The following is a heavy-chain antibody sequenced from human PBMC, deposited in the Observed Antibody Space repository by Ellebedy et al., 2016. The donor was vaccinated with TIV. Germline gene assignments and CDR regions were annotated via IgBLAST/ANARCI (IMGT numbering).Heavy chain of an antibody. D-gene: IGHD4-17*01. V-gene: IGHV1-18*01. CDR1: GYTFSTQG. J-gene: IGHJ5*02. CDR2: ISPYNGYA. CDR3: AREVYGDSLNWFDP. Sequence: ASVKVSCKASGYTFSTQGISWVRQAPGQGLEWMGWISPYNGYAGYAQRFRDRVIMTADTSTSTAYMELSSLRSDDTAVYYCAREVYGDSLNWFDPWGQGTLVTVSS.